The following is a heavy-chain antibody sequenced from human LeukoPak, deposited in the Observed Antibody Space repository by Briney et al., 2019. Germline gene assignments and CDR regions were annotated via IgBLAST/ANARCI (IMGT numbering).Heavy chain of an antibody. CDR2: MNPNSGNT. J-gene: IGHJ4*02. CDR3: ARGRQGRLLRVLVY. CDR1: GYTFTSYD. V-gene: IGHV1-8*01. Sequence: ASVKVSCKDSGYTFTSYDINWVRRATGQGLEWMGWMNPNSGNTGYAQKFQGRVTMTRNTSISTAYMELSSLRSEDTAVYYCARGRQGRLLRVLVYWGQGTLVTVSS. D-gene: IGHD2-8*02.